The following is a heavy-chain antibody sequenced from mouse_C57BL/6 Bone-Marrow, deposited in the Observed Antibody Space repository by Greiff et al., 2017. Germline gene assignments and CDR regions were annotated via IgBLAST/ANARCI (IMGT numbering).Heavy chain of an antibody. V-gene: IGHV5-4*03. Sequence: EVKLMESGGGLVKPGGSLKLSCAASGFTFSSYAMSWVRQTPEKRLEWVATISDGGSYTYYPDNVKGRFTISRENAKNNLYLQMSHLKSEDTAMYYCARGGYAMDYWGQGTSVTVSS. CDR1: GFTFSSYA. J-gene: IGHJ4*01. D-gene: IGHD2-14*01. CDR2: ISDGGSYT. CDR3: ARGGYAMDY.